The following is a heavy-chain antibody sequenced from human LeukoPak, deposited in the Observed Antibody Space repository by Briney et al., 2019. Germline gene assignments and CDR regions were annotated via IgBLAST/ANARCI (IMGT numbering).Heavy chain of an antibody. D-gene: IGHD1-26*01. CDR3: ARASGSYWFDP. CDR1: GGSISSYY. V-gene: IGHV4-59*01. CDR2: IYYSGST. Sequence: SETLSLTCTVSGGSISSYYWSWIRQPPGKGLEWIGYIYYSGSTNYNPSLKSRVTISVDTSKNQSSLKLSSVTAADTAVYYCARASGSYWFDPWGQGTLVTVSS. J-gene: IGHJ5*02.